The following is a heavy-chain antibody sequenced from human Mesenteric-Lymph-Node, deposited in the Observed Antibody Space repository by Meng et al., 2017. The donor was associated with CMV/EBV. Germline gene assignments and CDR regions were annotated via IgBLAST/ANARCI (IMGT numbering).Heavy chain of an antibody. CDR2: ISYDGSTK. V-gene: IGHV3-30-3*02. CDR1: GFTFSSYA. CDR3: AKNSNTIAAAGTFDY. Sequence: SGFTFSSYAMHWVRQAPGKGLEWVAVISYDGSTKYYADSVKGRFTISRDNSKNTLYLQLNSLRTEDTAVYYCAKNSNTIAAAGTFDYWGQGTLVTVSS. D-gene: IGHD6-13*01. J-gene: IGHJ4*02.